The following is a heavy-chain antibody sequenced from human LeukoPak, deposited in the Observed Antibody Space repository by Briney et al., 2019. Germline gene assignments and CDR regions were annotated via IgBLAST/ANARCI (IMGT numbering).Heavy chain of an antibody. CDR3: ARDEVAGRGAFDY. Sequence: GGSLGLSCAASGFTFSSYGMHWVRQAPGKGLEWVAVISYDGSNKYYADSVKGRFTISRDNSMNTLYLQMNSLRAEDTAVYYCARDEVAGRGAFDYWGQGTLVTVSS. J-gene: IGHJ4*02. CDR1: GFTFSSYG. CDR2: ISYDGSNK. V-gene: IGHV3-30*03. D-gene: IGHD6-19*01.